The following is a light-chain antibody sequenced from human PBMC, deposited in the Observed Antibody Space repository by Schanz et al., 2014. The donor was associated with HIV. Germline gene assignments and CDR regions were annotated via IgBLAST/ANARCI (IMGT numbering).Light chain of an antibody. Sequence: IVLTQSPGTLSLSPGERATLSCRASQSVSSTYIAWYQQKPGQAPRILIYGAYNRATGIPYRFSGSGSGTDFTLTISRLEPEDFAVYYCQHYGSSFGPGTKVD. CDR1: QSVSSTY. V-gene: IGKV3-20*01. CDR3: QHYGSS. J-gene: IGKJ3*01. CDR2: GAY.